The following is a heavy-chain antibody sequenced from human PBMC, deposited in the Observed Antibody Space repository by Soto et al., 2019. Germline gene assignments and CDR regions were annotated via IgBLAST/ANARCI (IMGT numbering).Heavy chain of an antibody. CDR1: GFTFSSYS. J-gene: IGHJ5*02. V-gene: IGHV3-21*01. CDR2: ISSSSYI. D-gene: IGHD2-15*01. CDR3: ARTVVVVAAAFDP. Sequence: VGSLRLSCAASGFTFSSYSMNWVRQAPGKGLEWVSSISSSSYIYYADSVKGRFTISRDNAKNSLYLQMNSLRAEDTAVYYCARTVVVVAAAFDPWGQGTLVTVSS.